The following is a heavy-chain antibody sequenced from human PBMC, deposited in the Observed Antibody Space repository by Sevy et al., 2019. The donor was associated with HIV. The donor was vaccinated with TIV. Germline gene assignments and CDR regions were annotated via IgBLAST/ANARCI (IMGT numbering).Heavy chain of an antibody. Sequence: SETLSLTCTVSGGSINSDHWNWIRQPPGKGLEWIGYVYYTGGTNYNPSLKNRSTISVYRTKNKFALNLTSVTAEDTAVYYGARRNDFDIWGQGTMVTVSS. J-gene: IGHJ3*02. V-gene: IGHV4-59*08. CDR2: VYYTGGT. CDR1: GGSINSDH. CDR3: ARRNDFDI.